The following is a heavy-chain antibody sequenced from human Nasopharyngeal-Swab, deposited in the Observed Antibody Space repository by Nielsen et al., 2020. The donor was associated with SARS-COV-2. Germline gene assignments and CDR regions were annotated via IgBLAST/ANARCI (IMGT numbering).Heavy chain of an antibody. CDR3: AKVLGSSWYSNDWYFDL. CDR2: ISGSGGST. V-gene: IGHV3-23*01. D-gene: IGHD6-13*01. J-gene: IGHJ2*01. Sequence: GREAPGKGLEWVSAISGSGGSTYYADSVKGRFTISRGNSKNTLYLQMNSLRAEDTAVYYCAKVLGSSWYSNDWYFDLWGRGTLVTVSS.